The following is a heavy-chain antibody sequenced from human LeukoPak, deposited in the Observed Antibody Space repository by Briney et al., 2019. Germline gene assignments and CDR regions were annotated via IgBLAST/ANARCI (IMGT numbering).Heavy chain of an antibody. J-gene: IGHJ6*02. CDR2: IIPILGIA. CDR3: ARDREGPVTSFKSNYYYYGMDV. D-gene: IGHD4-17*01. V-gene: IGHV1-69*04. CDR1: GGTFSSYA. Sequence: SVKVSCKASGGTFSSYAISWVRQAPGQGLEWMGRIIPILGIANYAQKFQGRVTITADKSTITAYMELSSLRSEDTAVYYCARDREGPVTSFKSNYYYYGMDVWGQGTTVTVSS.